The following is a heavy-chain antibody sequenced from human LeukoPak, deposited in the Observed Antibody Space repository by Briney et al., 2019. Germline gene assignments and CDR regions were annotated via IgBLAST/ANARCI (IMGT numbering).Heavy chain of an antibody. Sequence: ASVKVSCKASGYTFTGYYMHWVRQAPGQGLEWMGWINPNSGGTNYAQKFQGRVTMTRDTSISTAHMELSRLRSDDTAVYYCARDRRSIAARPGWFDPWGQGTLVTVSS. V-gene: IGHV1-2*02. D-gene: IGHD6-6*01. CDR2: INPNSGGT. CDR1: GYTFTGYY. J-gene: IGHJ5*02. CDR3: ARDRRSIAARPGWFDP.